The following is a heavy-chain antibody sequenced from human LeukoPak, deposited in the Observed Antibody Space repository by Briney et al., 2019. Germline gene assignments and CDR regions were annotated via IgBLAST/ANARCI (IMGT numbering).Heavy chain of an antibody. CDR2: INPSGGST. Sequence: ASVKVSCKASGYTFTSYYMHWVRQAPGQGLEWMGIINPSGGSTSYAQKFQGRVTMTRDTSTSTVYMELSSLRSEDTAVYYCPRSNKGVGAIEDSWGQGPLVTVPS. CDR3: PRSNKGVGAIEDS. D-gene: IGHD2-2*02. J-gene: IGHJ5*01. V-gene: IGHV1-46*01. CDR1: GYTFTSYY.